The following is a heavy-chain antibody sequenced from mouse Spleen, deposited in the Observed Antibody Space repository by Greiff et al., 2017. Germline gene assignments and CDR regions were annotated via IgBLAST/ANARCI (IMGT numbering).Heavy chain of an antibody. CDR1: GFTFSSYA. J-gene: IGHJ2*01. V-gene: IGHV5-9-4*01. Sequence: EVQLQESGGGLVKPGGSLKLSCAASGFTFSSYAMSWVRQSPEKRLEWVAEISSGGSYTYYPDTVTGRFTISRDNAKNTLYLEMSSLRSEDTAMYYCARRGITTATFDYWGQGTTLTVSS. CDR3: ARRGITTATFDY. CDR2: ISSGGSYT. D-gene: IGHD1-2*01.